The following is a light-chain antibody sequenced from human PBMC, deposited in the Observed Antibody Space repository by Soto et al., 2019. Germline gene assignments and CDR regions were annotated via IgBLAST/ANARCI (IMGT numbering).Light chain of an antibody. CDR1: SSDVGGYNY. Sequence: QSALTQPASVSASPGQSITISCTGTSSDVGGYNYVSWYQHHPGKAPKLIIYDVSNRPSGVSNRFSGSKSGNTASLTISGLQPEDEADYYCSSYTTSNTRQIVFGTGTKVT. CDR2: DVS. CDR3: SSYTTSNTRQIV. J-gene: IGLJ1*01. V-gene: IGLV2-14*03.